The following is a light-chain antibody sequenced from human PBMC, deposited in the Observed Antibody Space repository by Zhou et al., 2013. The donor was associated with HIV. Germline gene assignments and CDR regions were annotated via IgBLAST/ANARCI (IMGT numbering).Light chain of an antibody. CDR2: EAS. V-gene: IGKV1-5*03. CDR3: QQYNSYST. Sequence: DIQMTQSPSSLSASVGDRVTITCRASQGLSNYLAWYQQKPGEVPKLLIYEASTLESGVPSRFSGSGYGTEFTLTISSLQPDDFATYYCQQYNSYSTFGQGTKLEIK. CDR1: QGLSNY. J-gene: IGKJ2*01.